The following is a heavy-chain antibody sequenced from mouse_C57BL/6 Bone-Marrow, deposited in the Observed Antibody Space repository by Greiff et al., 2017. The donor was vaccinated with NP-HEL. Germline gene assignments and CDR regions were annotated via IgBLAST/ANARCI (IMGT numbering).Heavy chain of an antibody. J-gene: IGHJ3*01. CDR2: IRSKSNNYAT. V-gene: IGHV10-1*01. CDR3: VRHDGWFAY. CDR1: GFSFNTYA. Sequence: DVMLVESGGGLVQPKGSLKLSCAASGFSFNTYAMNWVRQAPGKGLEWVARIRSKSNNYATYYADSVKDRFTISRDDSESMLYLQMNNLKTEDTAMYYCVRHDGWFAYWGQGTLVTVSA.